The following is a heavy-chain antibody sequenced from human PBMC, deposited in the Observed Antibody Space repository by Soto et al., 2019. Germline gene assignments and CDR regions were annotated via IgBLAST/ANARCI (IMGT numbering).Heavy chain of an antibody. D-gene: IGHD3-3*01. J-gene: IGHJ4*02. CDR3: AKTQTFNGYYGGFDA. Sequence: LRLSCAATGFSFAGYALTWVRQAPGKGLEWLSAVSGGGASTYYADAVRGRFSISRDVSGNMIYLQLNRLTAGDTATYYCAKTQTFNGYYGGFDAWGQGTRVTVSS. V-gene: IGHV3-23*01. CDR2: VSGGGAST. CDR1: GFSFAGYA.